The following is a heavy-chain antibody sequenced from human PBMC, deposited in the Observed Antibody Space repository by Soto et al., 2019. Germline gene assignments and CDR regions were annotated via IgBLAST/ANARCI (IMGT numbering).Heavy chain of an antibody. V-gene: IGHV3-30*18. D-gene: IGHD3-10*01. J-gene: IGHJ6*01. CDR1: GFTFSSYG. CDR2: ISYDGGNK. Sequence: QVQLVESGGGVVQPGRSLRLSCAASGFTFSSYGMHWVRQAPGKGLEWVAVISYDGGNKYYADSVKGRFTISRDNSKNTLYLRMNSLRAEDTAVYYCAKDPRGLSYGMDVWGQGTTVTVSS. CDR3: AKDPRGLSYGMDV.